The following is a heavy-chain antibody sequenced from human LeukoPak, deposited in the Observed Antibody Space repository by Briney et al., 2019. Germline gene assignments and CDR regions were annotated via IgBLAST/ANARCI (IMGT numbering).Heavy chain of an antibody. D-gene: IGHD4-17*01. CDR2: INHSGST. CDR1: GESFSGYY. CDR3: ARGPGSLRFDP. Sequence: SETLSLTCAVYGESFSGYYWSWIRQPPGKGLEWIGEINHSGSTNYNPSLKSRVTISVDMSKNQFSLKLSSVTAADTAVYYCARGPGSLRFDPWGQGTLVTVSS. V-gene: IGHV4-34*01. J-gene: IGHJ5*02.